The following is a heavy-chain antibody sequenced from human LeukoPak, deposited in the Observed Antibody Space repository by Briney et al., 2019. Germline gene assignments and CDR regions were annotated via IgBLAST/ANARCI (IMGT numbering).Heavy chain of an antibody. Sequence: GESLKISCKGSGYSFTSYWIGWVRQMPGKGLEWMGIIYPGDSDTRYSPSFQGQVTISADKSIGTAYLQWSSLKAPDTAMYYCARSVVPRGDAFDIWGQGTMVTVSS. D-gene: IGHD3-22*01. CDR3: ARSVVPRGDAFDI. J-gene: IGHJ3*02. V-gene: IGHV5-51*01. CDR2: IYPGDSDT. CDR1: GYSFTSYW.